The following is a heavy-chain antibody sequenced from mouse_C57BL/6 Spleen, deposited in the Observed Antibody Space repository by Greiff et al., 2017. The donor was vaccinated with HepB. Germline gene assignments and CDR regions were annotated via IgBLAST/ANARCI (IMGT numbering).Heavy chain of an antibody. Sequence: EVLLVESGGDLVKPGASLKLSCAASGFTFSSYGLSWVRQTPDKRLEWVATISSGGSYTYYPDSVKGRFTISRDNAKNTLYLQMSSLKSEDTAMYYCARHDYDYDGSIWLAYWGQGTLVTVSA. D-gene: IGHD2-4*01. CDR1: GFTFSSYG. V-gene: IGHV5-6*01. CDR3: ARHDYDYDGSIWLAY. J-gene: IGHJ3*01. CDR2: ISSGGSYT.